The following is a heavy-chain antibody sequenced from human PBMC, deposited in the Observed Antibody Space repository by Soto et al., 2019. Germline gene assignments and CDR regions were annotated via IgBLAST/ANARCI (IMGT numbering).Heavy chain of an antibody. CDR2: INHSGST. Sequence: SETLSLTCAVYGGSFSGYYWSWIRQPPGKGLEWIGEINHSGSTNYNPSLKSRVTISVDTSKNQFSLKLSSVTAADTAVYYCAIAARSPQYNWFDPWGQGTLVTASA. CDR1: GGSFSGYY. V-gene: IGHV4-34*01. J-gene: IGHJ5*02. D-gene: IGHD6-6*01. CDR3: AIAARSPQYNWFDP.